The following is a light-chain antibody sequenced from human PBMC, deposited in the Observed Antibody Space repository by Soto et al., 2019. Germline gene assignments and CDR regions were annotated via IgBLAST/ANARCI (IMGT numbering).Light chain of an antibody. J-gene: IGKJ5*01. CDR3: QQYNNWPPIT. CDR1: QSVKIN. CDR2: GAF. V-gene: IGKV3-15*01. Sequence: EIVMTQSPATLSVSPGERATLSCRASQSVKINLAWYQQKPGQAPRLLIYGAFTRDTGIPARFSGSGSGTEFTLTVSNLQSEDFAVYYCQQYNNWPPITFGQGTRVEIK.